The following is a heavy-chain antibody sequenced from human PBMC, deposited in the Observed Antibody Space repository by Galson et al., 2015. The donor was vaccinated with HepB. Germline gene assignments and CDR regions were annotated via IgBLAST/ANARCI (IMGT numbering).Heavy chain of an antibody. J-gene: IGHJ4*02. CDR2: ISPNNGYT. Sequence: SVKVSCKASGYNFSSYGFSWVRQAPGQGLEWMGWISPNNGYTNYAQKLQGRVTVTTDTSTSTAYMELRSLRSDDTAVYYCARDRDDYGDRPECWGQGTLVTVSS. D-gene: IGHD4-17*01. V-gene: IGHV1-18*01. CDR1: GYNFSSYG. CDR3: ARDRDDYGDRPEC.